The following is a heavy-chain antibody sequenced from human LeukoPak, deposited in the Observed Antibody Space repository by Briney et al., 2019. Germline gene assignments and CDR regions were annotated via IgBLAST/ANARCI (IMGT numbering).Heavy chain of an antibody. D-gene: IGHD6-19*01. CDR3: ARGLGSSGWYYLFDY. CDR1: GFTFSSFE. V-gene: IGHV3-48*03. CDR2: IDFSGRTI. J-gene: IGHJ4*02. Sequence: GGSLRLSCAASGFTFSSFEMNWVRQAPGKGLEWVSYIDFSGRTIYYAASVKGRFTISRDNAKNSLYLQMNSLRAEDTAIYYAARGLGSSGWYYLFDYWGQGALVTVSS.